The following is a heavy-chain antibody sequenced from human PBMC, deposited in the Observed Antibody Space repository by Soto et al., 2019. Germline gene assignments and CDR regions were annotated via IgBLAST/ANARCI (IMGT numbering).Heavy chain of an antibody. CDR3: ARERTERRYYGIVSVYYTQGGYYHYRMDL. D-gene: IGHD3-9*01. V-gene: IGHV1-18*01. Sequence: QVQLVQSGAEVKKPGASVKVSCKASGYTFTSYGISWVRQAPGQGLEWMGWISAYNGNRNYAQKLQGRVTMTTDTSPRRTEGQGRNLRIQGKAVNYSARERTERRYYGIVSVYYTQGGYYHYRMDLWGQGTTVTVSS. J-gene: IGHJ6*02. CDR2: ISAYNGNR. CDR1: GYTFTSYG.